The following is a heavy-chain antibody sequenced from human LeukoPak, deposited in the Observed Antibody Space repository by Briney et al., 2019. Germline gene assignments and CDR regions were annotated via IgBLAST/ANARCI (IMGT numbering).Heavy chain of an antibody. CDR2: ISSSSSYI. V-gene: IGHV3-21*06. CDR1: GFTFSDYS. D-gene: IGHD6-19*01. Sequence: GGSLRLSCAASGFTFSDYSMNWVRQAPGKGREWVSSISSSSSYIYYADSVKGRFTISRDNARNSLYLQMNSLRAEDTAVYYCARGGRSTYGWSPDYWGQGTLVTVSS. J-gene: IGHJ4*02. CDR3: ARGGRSTYGWSPDY.